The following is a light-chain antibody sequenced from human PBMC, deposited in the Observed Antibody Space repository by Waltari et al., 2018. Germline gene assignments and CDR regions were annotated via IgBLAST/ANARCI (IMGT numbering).Light chain of an antibody. V-gene: IGKV1-33*01. CDR2: ATS. Sequence: DVQMTQSPSSLSASIGDRVTITCQASQDITNYLNWYQQKPGKAPNLLIYATSNLESGVPSRFSGSGSWTLFTFTISSLQPEDIATYYCQQYDSLPLTFGPGTTVDV. CDR3: QQYDSLPLT. J-gene: IGKJ3*01. CDR1: QDITNY.